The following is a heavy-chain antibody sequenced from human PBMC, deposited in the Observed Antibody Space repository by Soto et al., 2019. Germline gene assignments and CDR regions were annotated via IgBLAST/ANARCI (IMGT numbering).Heavy chain of an antibody. V-gene: IGHV1-46*01. D-gene: IGHD6-13*01. CDR1: GYTFTNYF. J-gene: IGHJ2*01. CDR2: INPVGGST. CDR3: ARGWAAAVHWYFDL. Sequence: ASVKVSCKASGYTFTNYFIHWVRQAPGQGLEWMGIINPVGGSTTYAQKFQGRVTVTIDTSTSTVYMELSSLRSEDTAVYYCARGWAAAVHWYFDLWGRGTLVTVSS.